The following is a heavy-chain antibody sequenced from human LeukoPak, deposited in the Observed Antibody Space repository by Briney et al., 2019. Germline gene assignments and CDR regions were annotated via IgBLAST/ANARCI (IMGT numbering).Heavy chain of an antibody. CDR2: IYYSGST. V-gene: IGHV4-59*01. CDR1: GGSISSYH. J-gene: IGHJ4*02. D-gene: IGHD2-15*01. Sequence: SETLSLTCTVSGGSISSYHWRWIRQPPGKGLEWIGYIYYSGSTNYNPSLKSRVTISVDTSKTQFSLKLSSVTAADTAVYYCARGRYSGGLTWDYWGQGSLVTVSS. CDR3: ARGRYSGGLTWDY.